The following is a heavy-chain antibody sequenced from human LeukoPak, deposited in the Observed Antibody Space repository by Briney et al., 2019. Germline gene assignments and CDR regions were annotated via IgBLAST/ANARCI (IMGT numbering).Heavy chain of an antibody. CDR3: ARDDPRAAAGNWYYYGMDV. CDR1: GDSVSSNSAA. V-gene: IGHV6-1*01. J-gene: IGHJ6*02. Sequence: SQTLSLTCAISGDSVSSNSAAWNWIRQSPSRGLEWLGRTYYRSKWYNDYAVSVKSRITINPDTSKNQFSLQLNSVTPEDTAVYYCARDDPRAAAGNWYYYGMDVWGQGTTVTVSS. CDR2: TYYRSKWYN. D-gene: IGHD6-13*01.